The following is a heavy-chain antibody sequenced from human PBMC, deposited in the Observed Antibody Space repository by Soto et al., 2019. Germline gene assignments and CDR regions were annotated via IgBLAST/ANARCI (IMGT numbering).Heavy chain of an antibody. CDR2: IYHSGST. D-gene: IGHD2-21*02. J-gene: IGHJ5*02. V-gene: IGHV4-30-2*01. CDR3: ARGSVTAIPTGGRFDP. Sequence: PSETLSLTCAVSGCSISSGGYSWSWIRQPPGKGLEWIGYIYHSGSTYYNPSLKSRVTISVDRSKNQFSLKLSSVTAADTAVYYCARGSVTAIPTGGRFDPWGQGTLVTVSS. CDR1: GCSISSGGYS.